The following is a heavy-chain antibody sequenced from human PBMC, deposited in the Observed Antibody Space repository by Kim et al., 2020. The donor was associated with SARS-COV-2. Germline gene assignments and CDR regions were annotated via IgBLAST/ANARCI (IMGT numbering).Heavy chain of an antibody. J-gene: IGHJ4*02. V-gene: IGHV4-34*01. Sequence: SETLSLTCAVYGGSFSGYYWSWIRQPPGKGLEWIGEINHSGSTNYNPSLKSRVTISVDTSKNQFSLKLSSVTAADTAVYYCARGGRGYSYGYVDYWGQGTLVTVSS. D-gene: IGHD5-18*01. CDR2: INHSGST. CDR1: GGSFSGYY. CDR3: ARGGRGYSYGYVDY.